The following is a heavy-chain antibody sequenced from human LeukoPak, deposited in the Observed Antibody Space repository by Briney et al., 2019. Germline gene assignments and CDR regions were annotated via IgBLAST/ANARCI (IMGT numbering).Heavy chain of an antibody. D-gene: IGHD3-3*01. CDR3: ARYYDFWSGYYKGYYYYMDV. CDR1: GGSISSNSYY. V-gene: IGHV4-39*01. CDR2: IYYSGST. Sequence: PSETLSLTCTVSGGSISSNSYYWGWIRQPPGKGLEWIGSIYYSGSTYYNPSLKSRATISVDTSKNQFSLKLSSVTAADTAVYYCARYYDFWSGYYKGYYYYMDVWGKGTTVTVSS. J-gene: IGHJ6*03.